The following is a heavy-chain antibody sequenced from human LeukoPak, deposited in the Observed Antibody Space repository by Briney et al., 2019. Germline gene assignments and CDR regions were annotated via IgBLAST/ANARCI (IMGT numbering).Heavy chain of an antibody. CDR3: ARGWDDSSGYYINVDY. CDR2: IYPGDSDT. J-gene: IGHJ4*02. V-gene: IGHV5-51*01. D-gene: IGHD3-22*01. Sequence: GESLKISCKGSGYSFTNYWIGWVRQMPGKGLEWMGIIYPGDSDTRYSPSFQGQVTISADKSISTAYLQWSSLKASDTAMYYCARGWDDSSGYYINVDYWGQGTLVTVSS. CDR1: GYSFTNYW.